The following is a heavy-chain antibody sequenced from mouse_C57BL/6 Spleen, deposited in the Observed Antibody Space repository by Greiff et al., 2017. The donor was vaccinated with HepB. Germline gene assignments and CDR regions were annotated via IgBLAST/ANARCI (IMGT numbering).Heavy chain of an antibody. Sequence: EVKLVESEGGLVQPGSSMKLSCTASGFTFSDYYMAWVRQVPEKGLEWVANINYDGSSTYYLDSLKSRFIISRDNAKNILYLQMSSLKSEDTATYYCARDRGASGYYFDYWGQGTTLTVSS. CDR2: INYDGSST. CDR1: GFTFSDYY. J-gene: IGHJ2*01. D-gene: IGHD6-1*01. V-gene: IGHV5-16*01. CDR3: ARDRGASGYYFDY.